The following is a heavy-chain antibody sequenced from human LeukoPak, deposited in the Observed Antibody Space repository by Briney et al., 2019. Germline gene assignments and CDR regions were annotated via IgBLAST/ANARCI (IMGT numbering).Heavy chain of an antibody. CDR1: GGSISSYY. J-gene: IGHJ3*02. CDR3: ARDLGDGYNSGDAFDI. Sequence: NPSETLSLTCTVSGGSISSYYWSWIRQPPGKGLEWIGYIYYSGSTNYTPSLKSRVTISVDTSKNQFSLKLSSVTAADTAVYYCARDLGDGYNSGDAFDIWGQGTMVTVSS. D-gene: IGHD5-24*01. V-gene: IGHV4-59*01. CDR2: IYYSGST.